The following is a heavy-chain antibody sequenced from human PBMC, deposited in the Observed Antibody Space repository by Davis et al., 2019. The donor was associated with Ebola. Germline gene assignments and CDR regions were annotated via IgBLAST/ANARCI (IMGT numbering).Heavy chain of an antibody. CDR1: GASISSYY. Sequence: SETLSLTCSVSGASISSYYWSWIRQPPGKGLEWIGYIYYSGSTNYNPSLKSRVTISVDTSKNQFSLKLSSVTAADTVMYYCARRGTSSWYAGWFDPWGQGTLVTVSS. J-gene: IGHJ5*02. D-gene: IGHD6-13*01. CDR3: ARRGTSSWYAGWFDP. V-gene: IGHV4-59*08. CDR2: IYYSGST.